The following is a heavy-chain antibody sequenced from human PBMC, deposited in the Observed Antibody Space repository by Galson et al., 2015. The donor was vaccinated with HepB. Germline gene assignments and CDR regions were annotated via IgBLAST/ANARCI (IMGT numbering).Heavy chain of an antibody. Sequence: SVKVSCKASGYTFTSYDINWMRQATGQGLEWMGWMNPNSGNTGYAQKFQGRVTMTRNTSISTAYMELSSLRSEDTAVYYCARGPPRAAAIDYWGQGTLVTVSS. CDR2: MNPNSGNT. CDR1: GYTFTSYD. D-gene: IGHD6-13*01. CDR3: ARGPPRAAAIDY. V-gene: IGHV1-8*01. J-gene: IGHJ4*02.